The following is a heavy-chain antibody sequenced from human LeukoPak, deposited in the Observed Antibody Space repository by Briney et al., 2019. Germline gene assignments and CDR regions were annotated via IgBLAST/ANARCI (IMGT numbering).Heavy chain of an antibody. D-gene: IGHD1-20*01. Sequence: ASVKVSCKASGYTFTSYGISWVRQAPGQGLEWMGWISAYNGNTNYAQKLQGRVTLTTDTSTSTVFMELRSLRSDDTAVYYCARDHVHNWNDAEPFDPWGQGTLVTVSS. CDR3: ARDHVHNWNDAEPFDP. CDR2: ISAYNGNT. CDR1: GYTFTSYG. V-gene: IGHV1-18*01. J-gene: IGHJ5*02.